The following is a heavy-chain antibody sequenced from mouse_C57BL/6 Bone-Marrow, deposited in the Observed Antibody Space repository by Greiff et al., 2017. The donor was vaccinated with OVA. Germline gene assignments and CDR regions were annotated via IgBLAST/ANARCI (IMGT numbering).Heavy chain of an antibody. Sequence: VQLQQPGAELVKPGASVKLSCKASGYTFTSYWMHWVKQRPGRGLEWIGRIDPNGGGTKYTEKFKSKATLTVDKPSSTAYLQLSSLTSEDSAVYDSAREDYYGSSYVRGYWGRGTTLTVSS. CDR3: AREDYYGSSYVRGY. J-gene: IGHJ2*01. V-gene: IGHV1-72*01. CDR2: IDPNGGGT. D-gene: IGHD1-1*01. CDR1: GYTFTSYW.